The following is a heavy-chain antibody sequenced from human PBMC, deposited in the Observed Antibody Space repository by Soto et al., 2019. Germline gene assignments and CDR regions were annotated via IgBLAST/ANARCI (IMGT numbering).Heavy chain of an antibody. Sequence: QVQLVQSGAEGKKPGASVKVSCTASGYTFTSYGISWVRQAPGQGLEWMGWISAYNGNTNYAQKLQGRVTMTTDTSTRTAYMELRGLRSDDTAVYYCARDSAVAALDPWGQGTLVTVSS. CDR2: ISAYNGNT. J-gene: IGHJ5*02. CDR1: GYTFTSYG. D-gene: IGHD6-19*01. CDR3: ARDSAVAALDP. V-gene: IGHV1-18*01.